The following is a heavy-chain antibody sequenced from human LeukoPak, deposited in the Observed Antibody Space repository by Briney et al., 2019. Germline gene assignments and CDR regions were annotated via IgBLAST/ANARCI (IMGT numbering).Heavy chain of an antibody. CDR3: ARGFVVLLSTTTSAFDI. V-gene: IGHV4-4*02. CDR2: IYHSGNT. J-gene: IGHJ3*02. CDR1: GDSISSTNW. Sequence: SGTLSLTCTVSGDSISSTNWWSWVRQPPGKGLEWIGEIYHSGNTNYNPSLKSRVSISVDKSKNQFSLNLSSVTAADTAVYYCARGFVVLLSTTTSAFDIWGQGTMVTVSS. D-gene: IGHD2/OR15-2a*01.